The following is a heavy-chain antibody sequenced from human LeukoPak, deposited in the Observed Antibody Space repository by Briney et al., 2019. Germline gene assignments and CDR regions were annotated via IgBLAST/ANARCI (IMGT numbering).Heavy chain of an antibody. CDR3: ARDIAPSGSWWFDT. D-gene: IGHD6-13*01. J-gene: IGHJ5*02. Sequence: ASVKVSGKASGYTFTDYYMHWLRQTPGQDFEWMGWIYPKDGGVNYAQKFQGRVTMTRDTPITTVYMQLSRLRSDDRAVYYCARDIAPSGSWWFDTWGQGTLVTVSS. CDR1: GYTFTDYY. CDR2: IYPKDGGV. V-gene: IGHV1-2*02.